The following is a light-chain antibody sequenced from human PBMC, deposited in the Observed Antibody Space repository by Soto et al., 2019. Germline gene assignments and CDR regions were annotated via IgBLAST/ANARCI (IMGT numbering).Light chain of an antibody. CDR1: QHIASW. J-gene: IGKJ4*01. Sequence: DIQMTQSPSSVSASVGDRVTITCRASQHIASWLAWYQQKPGKAPKLLIYAASNLQSGVPSRFSGSGSGTDFTLTISSLQPEDFATYFCQQANRFPSSSGGATTVDIK. CDR2: AAS. CDR3: QQANRFPSS. V-gene: IGKV1D-12*01.